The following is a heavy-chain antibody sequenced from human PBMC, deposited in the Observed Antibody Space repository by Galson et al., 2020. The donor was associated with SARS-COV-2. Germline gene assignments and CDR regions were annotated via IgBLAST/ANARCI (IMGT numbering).Heavy chain of an antibody. J-gene: IGHJ4*02. CDR2: IWSDGSNK. CDR3: ARDLAVDGGGDY. V-gene: IGHV3-33*01. Sequence: GESLKIPCAASGFPFSSYGLHWVRQAPGKGLEWAAAIWSDGSNKYYADSVKGRFTISRDNSKNTLYLQMNSLRAEDTAVYYCARDLAVDGGGDYWGQGTLVTVSS. D-gene: IGHD6-19*01. CDR1: GFPFSSYG.